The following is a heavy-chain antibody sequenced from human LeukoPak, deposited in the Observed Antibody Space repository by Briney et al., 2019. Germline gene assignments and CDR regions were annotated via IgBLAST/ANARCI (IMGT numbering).Heavy chain of an antibody. CDR2: INHSGST. Sequence: SETLSLTCAVYGGSFSGYYWSWIRQPPGKGLEWIGEINHSGSTNYNPSLKSRVTISVDTSKNQFSLKLSSVTAADTAVYYCARAYCSSTSCYSTGRPDYWGQGTLVTVSS. J-gene: IGHJ4*02. V-gene: IGHV4-34*01. D-gene: IGHD2-2*01. CDR3: ARAYCSSTSCYSTGRPDY. CDR1: GGSFSGYY.